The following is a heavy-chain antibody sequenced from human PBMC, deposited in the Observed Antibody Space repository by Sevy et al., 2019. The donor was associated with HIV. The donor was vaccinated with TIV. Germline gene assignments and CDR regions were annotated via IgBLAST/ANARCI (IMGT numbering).Heavy chain of an antibody. CDR2: ISVSGGRT. J-gene: IGHJ4*02. Sequence: GGSLRLSCAASGFTFTSYTMSWVRQAPGKGLEWVSDISVSGGRTYYSDSVKGRFTISRDNSKNSFYLQMDNLRVEDTALYYCAREGCSRPHDYWGQGTRVTVSS. D-gene: IGHD2-8*01. CDR3: AREGCSRPHDY. CDR1: GFTFTSYT. V-gene: IGHV3-23*01.